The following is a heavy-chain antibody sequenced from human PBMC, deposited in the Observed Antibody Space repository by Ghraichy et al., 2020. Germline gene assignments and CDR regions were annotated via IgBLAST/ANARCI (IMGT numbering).Heavy chain of an antibody. V-gene: IGHV4-59*01. CDR2: IYYSGST. D-gene: IGHD3-22*01. Sequence: ESLNISCTVSGGSISSYYWSWIRQPPGKGLEWIGYIYYSGSTNYNPSLKSRVTISVDTSKNQFSLKLSSVTAADTAVYYCARDHKSRHYYDSSGYYSDNWFDPWGQGTLVTVSS. J-gene: IGHJ5*02. CDR1: GGSISSYY. CDR3: ARDHKSRHYYDSSGYYSDNWFDP.